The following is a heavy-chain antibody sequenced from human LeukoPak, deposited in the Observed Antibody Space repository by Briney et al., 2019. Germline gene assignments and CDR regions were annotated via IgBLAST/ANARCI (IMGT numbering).Heavy chain of an antibody. Sequence: SETLSLTCTVSGGSISSSSYYWGWIRQPPGKGLEWIGSIYYSGSTYYNPSLKSRVTISVDTSKNQFSLKLSSVTAADTAVYYCARQATVVTRRLGAFDIWGQGTMVTVSS. CDR3: ARQATVVTRRLGAFDI. CDR1: GGSISSSSYY. V-gene: IGHV4-39*01. CDR2: IYYSGST. D-gene: IGHD4-23*01. J-gene: IGHJ3*02.